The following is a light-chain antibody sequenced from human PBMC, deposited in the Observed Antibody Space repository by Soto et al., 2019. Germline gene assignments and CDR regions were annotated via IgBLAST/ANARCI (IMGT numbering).Light chain of an antibody. CDR2: EVS. V-gene: IGLV2-8*01. Sequence: QSVLTQPPSASGSPGQSVTISCTGTSSDVGGSNFVSWYRQHPGKAPKLMIYEVSKRPSGVPDRFSGSKSGNTASLTVSGLQAEDEADYYCSSYAVYNTVGFGGGTKVTVL. CDR1: SSDVGGSNF. J-gene: IGLJ3*02. CDR3: SSYAVYNTVG.